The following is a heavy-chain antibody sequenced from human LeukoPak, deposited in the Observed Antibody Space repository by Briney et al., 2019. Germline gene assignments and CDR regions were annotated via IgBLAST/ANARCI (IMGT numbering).Heavy chain of an antibody. J-gene: IGHJ5*02. D-gene: IGHD1-26*01. CDR3: ARLDPQWELLPRHVRWFDP. CDR2: INHSGST. V-gene: IGHV4-34*01. Sequence: PSETLALTCAVYGGSFSGYYWSLIRQPPGKGLECIWEINHSGSTNYNPSLKSRVTISVDTSNNQFSLKLSSVTAADTAVYYCARLDPQWELLPRHVRWFDPWGKGTLVTVSS. CDR1: GGSFSGYY.